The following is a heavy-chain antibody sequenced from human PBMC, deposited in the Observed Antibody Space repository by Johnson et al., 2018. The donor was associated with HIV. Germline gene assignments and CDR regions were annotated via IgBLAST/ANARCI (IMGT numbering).Heavy chain of an antibody. Sequence: VQLVESGGGVVRPGGSLRLSCAASGFTFDDYGMSWVRQAPGKGLEWVAGINWNGGNTGYGDSVKGRFSISRDNAKNSLYLQMNSLRAEDTAVYYCARGRGPLDAFDIWGQGTMVTVSS. CDR1: GFTFDDYG. CDR3: ARGRGPLDAFDI. J-gene: IGHJ3*02. V-gene: IGHV3-20*04. CDR2: INWNGGNT.